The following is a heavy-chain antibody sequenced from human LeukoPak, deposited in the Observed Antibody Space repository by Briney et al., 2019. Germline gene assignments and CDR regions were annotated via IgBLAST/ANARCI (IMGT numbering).Heavy chain of an antibody. D-gene: IGHD3-10*01. J-gene: IGHJ6*04. Sequence: GGSLRLPCAASGFTFSSYAMSWVRQAPGKGLEWVSAISGSGTSTYYADSVKGRFTISRDNSKNTLYLQMNSLRAEDTAVYYCAKLTYYYGSRYMDVWGKGTTVTVSS. V-gene: IGHV3-23*01. CDR3: AKLTYYYGSRYMDV. CDR1: GFTFSSYA. CDR2: ISGSGTST.